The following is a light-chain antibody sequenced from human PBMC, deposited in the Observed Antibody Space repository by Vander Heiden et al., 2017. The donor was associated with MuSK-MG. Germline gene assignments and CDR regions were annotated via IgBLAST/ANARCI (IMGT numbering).Light chain of an antibody. CDR2: GNN. J-gene: IGLJ3*02. Sequence: QSVLTQPPSASGTPGQRVTISCSGSSSNIGSNTVNWYQQFPGTAPNVLIYGNNQRPSGVPDRFSGSKSGTSASLAISGLQSEDEADYYCATWDDSLNGWVFGGGTKVTVL. V-gene: IGLV1-44*01. CDR3: ATWDDSLNGWV. CDR1: SSNIGSNT.